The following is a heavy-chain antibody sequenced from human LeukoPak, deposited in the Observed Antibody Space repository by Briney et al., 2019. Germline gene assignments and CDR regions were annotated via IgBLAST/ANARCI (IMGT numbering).Heavy chain of an antibody. V-gene: IGHV3-33*01. D-gene: IGHD1-1*01. CDR1: GFTFSSYG. CDR2: IWYDGSNK. J-gene: IGHJ4*02. Sequence: GGSLRLSCAASGFTFSSYGMHWVRQAPGKGLEWVAVIWYDGSNKYYADSVEGRFTISRDNSKNTLYLQMNSLRAEDTAVYYCARARGGTYLDYWGQGTLVTVSS. CDR3: ARARGGTYLDY.